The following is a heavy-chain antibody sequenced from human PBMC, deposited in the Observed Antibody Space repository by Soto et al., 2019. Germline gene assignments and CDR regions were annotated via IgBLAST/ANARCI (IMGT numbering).Heavy chain of an antibody. J-gene: IGHJ6*02. CDR1: GGSFSGYY. V-gene: IGHV4-34*01. Sequence: SETLSLTCAVYGGSFSGYYWSWIRQPPGKGLEWIGEINHSGSTNYNPSLKSRVTISVDTSKNQFSLKLSSVTAADTAVYYCARGVVVNYYYGMDVWGQGTMVTVSS. D-gene: IGHD3-22*01. CDR2: INHSGST. CDR3: ARGVVVNYYYGMDV.